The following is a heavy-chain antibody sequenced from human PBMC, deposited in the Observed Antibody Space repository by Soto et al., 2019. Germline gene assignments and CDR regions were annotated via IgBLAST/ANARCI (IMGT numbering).Heavy chain of an antibody. CDR2: KKQDGSEE. CDR1: GFSISRYW. Sequence: GGSLRLSCAASGFSISRYWMSWVRQAPGKGLEWVADKKQDGSEEYYVDSVKGRFTVSRDNAKNSVYLQLTSLRVEDTALYYCARGGFSYGTGIEHWGQGALVTVS. CDR3: ARGGFSYGTGIEH. V-gene: IGHV3-7*01. J-gene: IGHJ5*02. D-gene: IGHD5-18*01.